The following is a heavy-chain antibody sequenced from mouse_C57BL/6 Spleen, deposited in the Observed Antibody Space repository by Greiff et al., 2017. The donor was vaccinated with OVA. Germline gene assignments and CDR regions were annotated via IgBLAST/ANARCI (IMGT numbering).Heavy chain of an antibody. Sequence: EVQLQQSGPELVKPGASVKISCKASGYAFTDYYMNWVKQSHGKSLEWIGDINPNNGGTSYNQKFKGKATLTVDKSSSTAYMELRSLTSEDSAVYYCARRGSSGYVEAWFAYWGQGTLVTVSA. CDR1: GYAFTDYY. D-gene: IGHD3-2*02. CDR2: INPNNGGT. J-gene: IGHJ3*01. CDR3: ARRGSSGYVEAWFAY. V-gene: IGHV1-26*01.